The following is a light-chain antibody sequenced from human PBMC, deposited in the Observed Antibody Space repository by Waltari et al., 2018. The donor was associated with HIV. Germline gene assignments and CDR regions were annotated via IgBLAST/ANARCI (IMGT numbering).Light chain of an antibody. J-gene: IGLJ1*01. CDR3: EAWNGSLGV. CDR2: RNK. Sequence: QSLLTQPPSASGPPGQRVTISCSGSSSYIGITFVYKYQPLPGTTPKLLIVRNKQRAAAVPDRFSGSKSGTSAAMAIIGLRYEDEDDYYCEAWNGSLGVFGAGTKVTVL. V-gene: IGLV1-47*01. CDR1: SSYIGITF.